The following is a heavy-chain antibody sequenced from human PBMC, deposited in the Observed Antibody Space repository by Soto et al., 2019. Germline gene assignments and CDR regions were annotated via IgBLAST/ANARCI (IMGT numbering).Heavy chain of an antibody. CDR1: GYTFTGYY. J-gene: IGHJ3*02. CDR3: ARGGGTGIAVAGTPAFDI. V-gene: IGHV1-2*04. Sequence: ASVKVSCKASGYTFTGYYMHWVRQAPGQGLEWMGWINPNSGGTNYAQKFQGWVTMTRDTSISTAYMELSRLRSDDTAVYSCARGGGTGIAVAGTPAFDIWGQVTMGTVSS. D-gene: IGHD6-19*01. CDR2: INPNSGGT.